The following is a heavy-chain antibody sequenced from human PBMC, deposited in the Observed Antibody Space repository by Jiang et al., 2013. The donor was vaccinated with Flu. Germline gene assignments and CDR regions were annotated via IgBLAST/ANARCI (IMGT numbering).Heavy chain of an antibody. CDR1: GFIFDDVA. CDR2: ISWNGASK. J-gene: IGHJ3*02. CDR3: VKGIAGTWTAGTWTYDAFDI. V-gene: IGHV3-9*01. Sequence: VQLLESGGDLVQPGRSLRLSCAASGFIFDDVAMHWVRQAPGKGLEWVSGISWNGASKGYADSVKGRFTISRDNVKKSLFVQLNSLRPEDTALYYCVKGIAGTWTAGTWTYDAFDIWGQGTMVTVSS. D-gene: IGHD1-14*01.